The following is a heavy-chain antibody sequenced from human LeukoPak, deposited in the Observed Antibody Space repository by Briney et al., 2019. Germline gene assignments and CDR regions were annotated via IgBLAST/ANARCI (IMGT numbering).Heavy chain of an antibody. CDR1: GGSISSYY. CDR2: INHSGST. Sequence: SETLSLTCTVSGGSISSYYWSWIRQPPGKGLEWIGEINHSGSTNYNPSLKSRVTISVDTSKNQFSLKLSSVTAADTAVYYCARGELARYYDFWSGYYARWFDPWGQGTLVTVSS. J-gene: IGHJ5*02. V-gene: IGHV4-34*01. D-gene: IGHD3-3*01. CDR3: ARGELARYYDFWSGYYARWFDP.